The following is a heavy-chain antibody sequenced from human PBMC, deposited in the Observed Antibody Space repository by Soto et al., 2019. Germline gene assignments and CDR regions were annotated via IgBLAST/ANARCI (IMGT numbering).Heavy chain of an antibody. J-gene: IGHJ4*02. CDR3: ARDGATMVRGVIVRIDY. CDR2: ISVSSSYI. CDR1: GFTFSSYS. Sequence: EVQLVESGGGLVKPGGSLRLSCAASGFTFSSYSMNWVRQAPGKGLEWVSSISVSSSYIYYADSVKGRFSISRDNARNSLYLQMNSLSAEDTAVYYCARDGATMVRGVIVRIDYWGQGTLVTVSS. V-gene: IGHV3-21*02. D-gene: IGHD3-10*01.